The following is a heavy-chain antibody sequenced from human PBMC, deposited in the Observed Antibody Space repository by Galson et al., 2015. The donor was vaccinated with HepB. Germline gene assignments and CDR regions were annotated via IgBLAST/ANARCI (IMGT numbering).Heavy chain of an antibody. D-gene: IGHD6-13*01. CDR3: AKHGGSSGLWQIDY. V-gene: IGHV3-23*01. CDR1: GFTFSSYA. Sequence: SLRLSCAASGFTFSSYAMSWVRQAPGKGLEWVSAISGSGGSTYYADSVKGRFTISRDNSKNTVYLQMNSRGAEDTAVYYCAKHGGSSGLWQIDYWGQGTLVTVSS. CDR2: ISGSGGST. J-gene: IGHJ4*02.